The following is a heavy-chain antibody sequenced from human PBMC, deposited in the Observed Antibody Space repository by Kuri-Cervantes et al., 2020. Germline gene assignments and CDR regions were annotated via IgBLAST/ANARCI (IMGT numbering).Heavy chain of an antibody. Sequence: SQTLSLTCAVSGGSISSGGYSWSWIRQPPGKGLEWIGYIYHSGSTYYIPSLKSRVTISVDRSKNQFSLKLSSVTAADTAVYYCATLLRYFDYASYYYYYGMDVWGQGTTVTVSS. CDR3: ATLLRYFDYASYYYYYGMDV. CDR1: GGSISSGGYS. J-gene: IGHJ6*02. CDR2: IYHSGST. D-gene: IGHD3-9*01. V-gene: IGHV4-30-2*01.